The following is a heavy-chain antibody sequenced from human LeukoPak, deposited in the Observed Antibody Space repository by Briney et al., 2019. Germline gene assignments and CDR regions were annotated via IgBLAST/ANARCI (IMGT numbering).Heavy chain of an antibody. J-gene: IGHJ4*02. CDR2: ISYSGST. CDR1: GGSISSYY. D-gene: IGHD2-15*01. CDR3: ARLWSPMVEIDY. V-gene: IGHV4-59*08. Sequence: SETLSLTCSVSGGSISSYYWSWIRQPPGKGLEWIGYISYSGSTKYNPSLKSRVTISVDTSKNQFSLKVSSVTAADTAVYYCARLWSPMVEIDYWGQGTLVAVSS.